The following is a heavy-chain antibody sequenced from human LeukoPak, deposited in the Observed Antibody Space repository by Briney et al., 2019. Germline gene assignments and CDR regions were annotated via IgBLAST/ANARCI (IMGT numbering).Heavy chain of an antibody. J-gene: IGHJ5*02. D-gene: IGHD2-15*01. CDR1: GYTFTSYD. V-gene: IGHV1-8*01. CDR3: ARQGPYCSGGSCYPRWFDP. CDR2: MNPNSGNT. Sequence: ASVKVSCKASGYTFTSYDINWVRQATGQGLEWMGWMNPNSGNTGYAQKFQGRVTMTRNTSISTAYMELSSLRSEDTAVYYCARQGPYCSGGSCYPRWFDPWGQGALVTVSS.